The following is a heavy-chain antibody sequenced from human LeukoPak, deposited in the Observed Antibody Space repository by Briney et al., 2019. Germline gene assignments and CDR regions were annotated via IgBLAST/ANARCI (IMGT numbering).Heavy chain of an antibody. Sequence: SETLSLTCAVYGGSFSGYYWSWIRQPPGKGLEWIGEINHSGSTNYNPSLKSRVAISVDTSKNQFSLKLSSVTAADTAVYYCARGIKRITMVRGRRWFDPWGQGTLVTVSS. J-gene: IGHJ5*02. V-gene: IGHV4-34*01. CDR3: ARGIKRITMVRGRRWFDP. D-gene: IGHD3-10*01. CDR2: INHSGST. CDR1: GGSFSGYY.